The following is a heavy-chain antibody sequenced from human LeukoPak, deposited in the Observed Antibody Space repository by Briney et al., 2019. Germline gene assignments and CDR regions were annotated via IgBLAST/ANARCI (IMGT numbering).Heavy chain of an antibody. J-gene: IGHJ6*03. D-gene: IGHD2-15*01. CDR2: IWYDGSNK. CDR3: ARARGWQPNYYYYYMDV. CDR1: GFTFNSYA. V-gene: IGHV3-33*07. Sequence: GGSLRLSCIPSGFTFNSYAMFWVRQAPGKGLEWVSLIWYDGSNKYYADSVKGRFTVSRDNSKSTLYLQMNSLRAEDTAVYYCARARGWQPNYYYYYMDVWGTGTTVTVSS.